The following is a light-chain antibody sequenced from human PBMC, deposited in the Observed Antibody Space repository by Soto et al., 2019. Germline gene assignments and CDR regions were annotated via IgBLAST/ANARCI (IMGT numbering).Light chain of an antibody. CDR2: GVF. J-gene: IGKJ1*01. Sequence: EIVLTQSPDTLSLSPGERATLSCRASQSGSSSYLAWYQQRPGQPPRLLIYGVFTRADDIPDRFSGSGSGTEFTLTISSLQPDDFATYYCHQYSSYSWTFGQGTKVDIK. V-gene: IGKV3-20*01. CDR3: HQYSSYSWT. CDR1: QSGSSSY.